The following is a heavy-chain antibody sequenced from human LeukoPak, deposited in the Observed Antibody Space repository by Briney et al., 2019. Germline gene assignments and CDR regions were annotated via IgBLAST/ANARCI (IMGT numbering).Heavy chain of an antibody. CDR3: ARSDDYGDPRLAFDI. CDR2: ISAYNGNT. J-gene: IGHJ3*02. D-gene: IGHD4-17*01. CDR1: GYTFTSYG. V-gene: IGHV1-18*01. Sequence: ASVKVSCKASGYTFTSYGISWVRQAPGQGLEWMGWISAYNGNTNYAQKFQGRVTITANESTSTAYMELSSLRSEDTAVYYCARSDDYGDPRLAFDIWGQGTMVTVSS.